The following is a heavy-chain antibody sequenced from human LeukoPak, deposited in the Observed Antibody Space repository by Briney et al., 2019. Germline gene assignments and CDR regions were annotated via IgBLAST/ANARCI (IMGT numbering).Heavy chain of an antibody. D-gene: IGHD3-22*01. CDR3: AKDRGLSVTMIVVVTGNAFDI. Sequence: GGSLRLSCAASGFTFSSYAMSWVRQAPGKGLEWASAISGSGGSTYYAASVKGRFTISRDNSKNTLYLQMNSLRAEDTAVYYCAKDRGLSVTMIVVVTGNAFDIWGQGTMVTVSS. J-gene: IGHJ3*02. CDR2: ISGSGGST. CDR1: GFTFSSYA. V-gene: IGHV3-23*01.